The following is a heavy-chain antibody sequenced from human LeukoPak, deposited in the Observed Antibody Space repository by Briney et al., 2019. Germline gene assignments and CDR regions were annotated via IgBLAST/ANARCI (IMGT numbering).Heavy chain of an antibody. CDR3: ASTTTTYYSYFYYYMGV. CDR2: IYSSGST. Sequence: SETLSLTCTVSGGSNSSYYWSWIRQPPGKGLEWIGYIYSSGSTNYNPSLNSRVTISVDTSKNQFSLKLTSVTAADTAVYYCASTTTTYYSYFYYYMGVWGKGTTVTVSS. V-gene: IGHV4-4*09. J-gene: IGHJ6*03. D-gene: IGHD4-17*01. CDR1: GGSNSSYY.